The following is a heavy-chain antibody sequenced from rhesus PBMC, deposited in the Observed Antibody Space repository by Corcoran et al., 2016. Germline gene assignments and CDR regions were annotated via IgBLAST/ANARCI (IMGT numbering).Heavy chain of an antibody. CDR1: GFTFSSFW. CDR2: NKGGGAST. V-gene: IGHV3-14*01. Sequence: EVHLVESGVGLAKPGGSLRTSCGASGFTFSSFWMHWVCQATGKKIEWISTNKGGGASTYYTDTVTGCISIDRENAKNTLYLQMNSLRAEYTAVFYCAKIDLRWGQGVLVTVSS. J-gene: IGHJ4*01. CDR3: AKIDLR. D-gene: IGHD2-2*01.